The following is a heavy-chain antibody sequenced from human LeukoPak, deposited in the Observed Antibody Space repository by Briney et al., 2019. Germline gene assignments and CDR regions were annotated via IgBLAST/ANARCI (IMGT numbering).Heavy chain of an antibody. CDR3: ARGCGSGWYVDYMDV. CDR1: GYTFTGYY. Sequence: GASVKVSCKASGYTFTGYYMHWVRQAPGQGLEWMGWMNPNSGNTGYAQKFQGRVTMTRNTSISTAYMELSSLRSEDTAVYYCARGCGSGWYVDYMDVWGKGTTVTISS. J-gene: IGHJ6*03. D-gene: IGHD6-19*01. V-gene: IGHV1-8*02. CDR2: MNPNSGNT.